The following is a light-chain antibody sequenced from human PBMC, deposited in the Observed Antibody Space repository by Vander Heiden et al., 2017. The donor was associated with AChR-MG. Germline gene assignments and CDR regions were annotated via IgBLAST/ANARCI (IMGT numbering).Light chain of an antibody. J-gene: IGKJ1*01. CDR3: HQDGSSPRT. Sequence: IVLTQSPGTLSLSPGETVTLSCRASQIISSNYLAWYQHRPGQAPTLLIYGASIRATGIPARFSGSGSGTDFTLTISRLESEDFAVYYCHQDGSSPRTFGQGTRVKI. CDR2: GAS. CDR1: QIISSNY. V-gene: IGKV3-20*01.